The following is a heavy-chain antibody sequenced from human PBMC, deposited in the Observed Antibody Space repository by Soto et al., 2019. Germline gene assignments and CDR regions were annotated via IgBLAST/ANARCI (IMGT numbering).Heavy chain of an antibody. D-gene: IGHD2-2*01. V-gene: IGHV3-48*04. CDR2: IGVSSTAK. Sequence: PGGSLRLSCAASGFTFSSYSLNWVRQAPGKGLEWISYIGVSSTAKTYADSVRGRFTISREDAKNSLYLQLTSLRAADTAVYYCAGRQYLASFDSWSQGTLVTVSS. J-gene: IGHJ4*02. CDR1: GFTFSSYS. CDR3: AGRQYLASFDS.